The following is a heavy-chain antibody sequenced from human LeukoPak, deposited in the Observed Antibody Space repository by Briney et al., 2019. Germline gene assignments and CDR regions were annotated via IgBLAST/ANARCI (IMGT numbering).Heavy chain of an antibody. CDR3: AREAILVVRGVISRNYFDY. J-gene: IGHJ4*02. V-gene: IGHV1-69*05. D-gene: IGHD3-10*01. Sequence: SVKVSCKASGGTFSSYAISWVRQAPGQGLEWMGRIIPIFGAANYAQKFQGRVTITTDESTSTAYMELSSLRSEDTAVYYCAREAILVVRGVISRNYFDYWGQGTLVTVSS. CDR2: IIPIFGAA. CDR1: GGTFSSYA.